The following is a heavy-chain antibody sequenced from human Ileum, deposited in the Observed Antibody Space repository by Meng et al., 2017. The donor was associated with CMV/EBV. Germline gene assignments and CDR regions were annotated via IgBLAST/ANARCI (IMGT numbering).Heavy chain of an antibody. D-gene: IGHD3-16*01. CDR3: AKWGTLNAFDS. J-gene: IGHJ3*02. V-gene: IGHV4-61*03. CDR1: GGSVSSSSFW. Sequence: SETLSLTCTVSGGSVSSSSFWCNWIRQTPGKGLEWIGYTHYTGDSKYNPSLKSRVTLSVDTSKNHFSLNLRSVTAADTAIYYYAKWGTLNAFDSWGQGTMVTVSS. CDR2: THYTGDS.